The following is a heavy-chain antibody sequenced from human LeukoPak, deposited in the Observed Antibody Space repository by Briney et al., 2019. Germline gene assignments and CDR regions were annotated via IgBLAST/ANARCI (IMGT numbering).Heavy chain of an antibody. CDR3: AKDMGFGEFTFDY. J-gene: IGHJ4*02. Sequence: SLRLSCAASGFTFDDYAMHWVRQAPGKGLEWVSGISWNSGSIGYADSVKGRFTISRDNAKNSLYLQMNSLRAEDTALYYCAKDMGFGEFTFDYWGQGTLVTVSS. CDR1: GFTFDDYA. D-gene: IGHD3-10*01. V-gene: IGHV3-9*01. CDR2: ISWNSGSI.